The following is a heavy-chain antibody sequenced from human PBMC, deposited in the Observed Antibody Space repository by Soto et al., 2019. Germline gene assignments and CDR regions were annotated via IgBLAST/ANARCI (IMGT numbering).Heavy chain of an antibody. CDR2: IWYDGSNK. Sequence: SLRLYCAASGFTFSSYGMHWVRQAPGKGLEWVAVIWYDGSNKYYADSVKGRFTISRDNSKNTLYLQMNSLRAEDTAVYYCARDPILAYYGMDVWGQGTTVTVSS. V-gene: IGHV3-33*01. D-gene: IGHD2-21*01. J-gene: IGHJ6*02. CDR1: GFTFSSYG. CDR3: ARDPILAYYGMDV.